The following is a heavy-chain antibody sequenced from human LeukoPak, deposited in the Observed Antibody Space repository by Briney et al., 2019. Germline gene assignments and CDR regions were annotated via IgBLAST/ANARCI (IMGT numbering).Heavy chain of an antibody. D-gene: IGHD6-13*01. CDR3: ARVFIAAAGTFDY. J-gene: IGHJ4*02. CDR1: GFTLTNAW. Sequence: GGSLRLSCAASGFTLTNAWMSWVRQAPGKGLEWVGRIKSKTDGGTTAYAAPVKGRFTISTDDSKNTLYLQMNSLRAEDTAVYYCARVFIAAAGTFDYWGQGTLVTVSS. V-gene: IGHV3-15*01. CDR2: IKSKTDGGTT.